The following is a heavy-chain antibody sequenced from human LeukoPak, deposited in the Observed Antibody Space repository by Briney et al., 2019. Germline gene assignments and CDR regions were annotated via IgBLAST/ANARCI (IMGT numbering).Heavy chain of an antibody. CDR1: GGSFSGYY. J-gene: IGHJ4*02. Sequence: PSETLSLTCAVYGGSFSGYYWSWIRQPPGKGLEWIGEINHSGSTNYNPSLKSRVTISVDTSKNQFSLKLSSVTAAYTAVYYCARGGYCGGDCYPGRFDYWGQGTLVTVSS. CDR2: INHSGST. D-gene: IGHD2-21*02. CDR3: ARGGYCGGDCYPGRFDY. V-gene: IGHV4-34*01.